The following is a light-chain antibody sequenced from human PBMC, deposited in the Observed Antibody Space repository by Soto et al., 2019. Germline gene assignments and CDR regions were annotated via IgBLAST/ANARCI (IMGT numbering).Light chain of an antibody. J-gene: IGLJ1*01. V-gene: IGLV1-40*01. CDR1: RSNIGAGYD. CDR3: QSSDSRLSSSDV. CDR2: GDS. Sequence: QSVLTQPPSVSGAPGQRVTISCTGSRSNIGAGYDVNWYQQLPGTAPKLLIFGDSNRPSGVPDRFSGSKSGTSASLAITGLQGADEADSYCQSSDSRLSSSDVFGTGTKLTVL.